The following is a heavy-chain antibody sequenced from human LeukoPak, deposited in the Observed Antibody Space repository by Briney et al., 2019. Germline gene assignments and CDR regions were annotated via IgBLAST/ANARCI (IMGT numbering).Heavy chain of an antibody. CDR1: GGSISSSNW. CDR3: ARERNYYGSGSYIDY. V-gene: IGHV4-4*02. Sequence: SGTLSLTCAVSGGSISSSNWWSWVRQPPGKGLEWIGEIYHSGSTNYNPSLKSRVTISVDKSKNQFSLKLSSVTAADTAVYYCARERNYYGSGSYIDYWGQGTLVTVSS. J-gene: IGHJ4*02. CDR2: IYHSGST. D-gene: IGHD3-10*01.